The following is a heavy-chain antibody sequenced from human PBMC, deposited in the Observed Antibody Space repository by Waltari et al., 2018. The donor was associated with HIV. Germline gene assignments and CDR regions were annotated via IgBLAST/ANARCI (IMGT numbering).Heavy chain of an antibody. V-gene: IGHV3-48*03. CDR2: ISSSGSTI. CDR1: GFTFSSYE. CDR3: AREDGGNFPDAFDI. D-gene: IGHD2-21*02. J-gene: IGHJ3*02. Sequence: EVQLVESGGGLVQPGGSLRLSCAASGFTFSSYEMNWVRQAPGKGLEWVSYISSSGSTIYYADSVKGRFTISRDNAKNSLYLQMNSLRAEDTAVYYCAREDGGNFPDAFDIWGQGTMVTVSS.